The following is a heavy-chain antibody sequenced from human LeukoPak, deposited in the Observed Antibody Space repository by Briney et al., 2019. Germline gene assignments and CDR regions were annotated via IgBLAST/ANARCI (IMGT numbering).Heavy chain of an antibody. CDR1: GYTFTGYY. J-gene: IGHJ3*02. CDR2: INPSSGGT. D-gene: IGHD6-13*01. Sequence: GASVKVSCKPSGYTFTGYYIHWVRQAPGQGLEWMGWINPSSGGTNYPQNFQGRVTMTRDTSLSTAYMEVSGLRSDDTAVYYCAAANPPFDIWGQGTMVTVSS. CDR3: AAANPPFDI. V-gene: IGHV1-2*02.